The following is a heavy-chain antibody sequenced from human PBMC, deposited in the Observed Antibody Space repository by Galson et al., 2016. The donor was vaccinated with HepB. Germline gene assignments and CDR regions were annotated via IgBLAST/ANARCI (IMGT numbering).Heavy chain of an antibody. J-gene: IGHJ3*02. D-gene: IGHD6-19*01. Sequence: SLRLSCAASGFIFSTYSMNWVRQAPGTGLEWVSSISSGSAYRYSEDSVKGRFTISRDNAKKSLYLQMNSLRAEDTAVYYCARMRYSSGWLDGFDIWGQGTMVTVSS. V-gene: IGHV3-21*01. CDR1: GFIFSTYS. CDR2: ISSGSAYR. CDR3: ARMRYSSGWLDGFDI.